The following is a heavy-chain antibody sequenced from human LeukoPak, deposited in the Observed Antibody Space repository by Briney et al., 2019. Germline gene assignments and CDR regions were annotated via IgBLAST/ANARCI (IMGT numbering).Heavy chain of an antibody. J-gene: IGHJ5*02. CDR1: GYTFTSYD. CDR3: ARAEESEYWFDP. Sequence: GASVKVSCKASGYTFTSYDINWVRQATGQGLEWMGWMNPNSGNTGYAQKFQGRVTMTRNTSISTAYMELSGLRSEDTAVYYCARAEESEYWFDPWGQGTLVTVSS. CDR2: MNPNSGNT. V-gene: IGHV1-8*01.